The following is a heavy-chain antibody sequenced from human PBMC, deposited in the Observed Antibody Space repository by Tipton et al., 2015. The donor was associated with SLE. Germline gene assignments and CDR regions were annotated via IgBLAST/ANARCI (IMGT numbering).Heavy chain of an antibody. D-gene: IGHD6-13*01. J-gene: IGHJ1*01. CDR3: ARLCCIGAAGTGHFQL. CDR2: ISYSGTT. Sequence: TLSLTYTVSGGSVSSHYWSWIRQPPGGGLEWIGAISYSGTTSYNPSLKGRATISIDTSKNQFSLRLTSVTAADTAVYYCARLCCIGAAGTGHFQLWGQGTLVTVSS. V-gene: IGHV4-59*02. CDR1: GGSVSSHY.